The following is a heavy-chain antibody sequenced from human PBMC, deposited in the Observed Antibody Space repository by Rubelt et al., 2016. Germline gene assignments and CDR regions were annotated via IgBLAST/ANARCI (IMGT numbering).Heavy chain of an antibody. CDR1: GGSISSYY. D-gene: IGHD3-22*01. CDR3: ARGAKGPPYSSGYYYYGLTDY. J-gene: IGHJ4*02. Sequence: QVQLQESGPGLVKPSETLSLTCTVSGGSISSYYWSWIRQPPGKGLEWIGYIYYSGSTNYNPSLKSRVTISVDTSKNQFSLKLSSVTAADTAVYYCARGAKGPPYSSGYYYYGLTDYWGQGTLVTVSS. CDR2: IYYSGST. V-gene: IGHV4-59*12.